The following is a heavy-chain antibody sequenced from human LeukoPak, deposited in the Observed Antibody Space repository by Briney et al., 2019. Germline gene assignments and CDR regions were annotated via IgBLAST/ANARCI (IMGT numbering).Heavy chain of an antibody. D-gene: IGHD3-22*01. CDR3: ARDYYHETSAYSEDYLDF. CDR2: ISADGRRD. CDR1: GFTFSSYW. Sequence: HAGGSLRLSCAASGFTFSSYWMSWVRQAPGKGLEWLAVISADGRRDRYSDSVQGRFTVSRDNSNNIVKVQMTSLVPEDTAVYYCARDYYHETSAYSEDYLDFWGQGTLVTVSS. J-gene: IGHJ4*02. V-gene: IGHV3-30*03.